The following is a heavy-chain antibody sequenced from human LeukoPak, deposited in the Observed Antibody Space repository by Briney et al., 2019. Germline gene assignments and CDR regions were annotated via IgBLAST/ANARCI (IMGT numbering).Heavy chain of an antibody. CDR1: GGSISSSSYY. V-gene: IGHV4-39*07. Sequence: SETLSLTCTVSGGSISSSSYYWGWIRQPPGKGLEWIGSIYYSGSTYYNPSLKSRVTISVDTSKNQFSLKLSSVTAADTAVYYCAREQGGIVVAFFDYWGQGTLVTVSS. CDR3: AREQGGIVVAFFDY. CDR2: IYYSGST. J-gene: IGHJ4*02. D-gene: IGHD3-22*01.